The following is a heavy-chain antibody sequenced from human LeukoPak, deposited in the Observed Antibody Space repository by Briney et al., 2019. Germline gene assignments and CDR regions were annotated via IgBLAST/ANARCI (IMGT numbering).Heavy chain of an antibody. D-gene: IGHD6-19*01. CDR1: GFTFSSYH. J-gene: IGHJ4*02. V-gene: IGHV3-48*01. CDR3: ARVMIAVAGRIDY. Sequence: PGGSLRLSCVGSGFTFSSYHMNWVRQAPRKGLEWVSYISSSSSTIYYADSVKGRFTISRDNAKNSLYLQTNSLRAEDTAVYYCARVMIAVAGRIDYWGQGTLVTVSS. CDR2: ISSSSSTI.